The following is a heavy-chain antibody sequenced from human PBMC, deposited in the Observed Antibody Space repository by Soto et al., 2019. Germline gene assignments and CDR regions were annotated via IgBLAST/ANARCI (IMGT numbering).Heavy chain of an antibody. Sequence: QITLKESGPTLVKPTQTLTLTCTFSGFSLNTNGVGVGWIRQPPGKALEWLALIYWDDDKRYSPSLKSRLTITKDTSKHQVVLMITNIDPVDTATYYCARRRGVGATLNWFDPWGQGTLVTVSS. V-gene: IGHV2-5*02. D-gene: IGHD1-26*01. CDR3: ARRRGVGATLNWFDP. CDR1: GFSLNTNGVG. CDR2: IYWDDDK. J-gene: IGHJ5*02.